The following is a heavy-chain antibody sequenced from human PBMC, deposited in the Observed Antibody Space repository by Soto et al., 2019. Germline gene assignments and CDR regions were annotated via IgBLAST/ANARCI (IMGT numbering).Heavy chain of an antibody. CDR3: ASVTFGGVVLAH. CDR2: VYHNGNT. Sequence: PSETLSLTCDVSGDSIGSNVWWSWVRQPPGKGLEWIGEVYHNGNTNYNPSLKRRVTISIDTSKKQISLNLTSVTDADTAVYYCASVTFGGVVLAHWGQGTLVTVSS. D-gene: IGHD3-16*01. J-gene: IGHJ4*02. V-gene: IGHV4-4*02. CDR1: GDSIGSNVW.